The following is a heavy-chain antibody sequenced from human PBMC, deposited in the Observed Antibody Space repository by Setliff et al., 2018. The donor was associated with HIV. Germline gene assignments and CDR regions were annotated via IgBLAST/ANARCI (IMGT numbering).Heavy chain of an antibody. D-gene: IGHD3-22*01. CDR3: ARPYYDSSDYSWVDAFDI. CDR2: IYHSGST. J-gene: IGHJ3*02. V-gene: IGHV4-4*02. CDR1: GGSIRSGNW. Sequence: SETLSLTCAVSGGSIRSGNWWTWVRQSPGKGLEWIGEIYHSGSTNYSPSLKSRVTISLDKSKNQFSLKLSSVTAAYTAVYYCARPYYDSSDYSWVDAFDIWGQGTMVTVSS.